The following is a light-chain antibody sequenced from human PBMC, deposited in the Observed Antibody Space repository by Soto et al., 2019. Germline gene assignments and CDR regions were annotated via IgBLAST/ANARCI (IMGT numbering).Light chain of an antibody. J-gene: IGLJ1*01. V-gene: IGLV2-14*01. Sequence: QSVLTQPASVSGSPGQSITISCTGTSSDVGAYNYVPWYQQRPDKAPKLMIYEVGSRPSGVSNRFSASKSDNTASLPISGLQAEDEADYYCASYTSSGTFVFGTGTKVTVL. CDR3: ASYTSSGTFV. CDR1: SSDVGAYNY. CDR2: EVG.